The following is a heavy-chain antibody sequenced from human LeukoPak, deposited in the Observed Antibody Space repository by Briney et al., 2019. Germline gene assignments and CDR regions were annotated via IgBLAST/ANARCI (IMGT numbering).Heavy chain of an antibody. Sequence: PGRSLRLSCAATGFTFSDHAVHWVRQAPGKGLEWVAVISHDGFNQKYADSVKGRFTVSRDNSKNTLYLQMDSLRAEDTAVYYCARASITMVRGVMPSRGYYMDVWGKGTTVTISS. V-gene: IGHV3-30*14. J-gene: IGHJ6*03. CDR1: GFTFSDHA. CDR2: ISHDGFNQ. CDR3: ARASITMVRGVMPSRGYYMDV. D-gene: IGHD3-10*01.